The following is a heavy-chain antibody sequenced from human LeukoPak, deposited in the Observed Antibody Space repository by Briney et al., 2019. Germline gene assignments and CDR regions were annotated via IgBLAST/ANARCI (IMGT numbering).Heavy chain of an antibody. CDR1: GGSFSGYY. J-gene: IGHJ5*02. D-gene: IGHD4-17*01. Sequence: PSETLSLTCAVYGGSFSGYYWSSIRQPPGKGLEWIGEINHSGSTNYNPSLKSRVTISVDTSKNQFSLKLSSVTAADTAVYYCARYTVTTLDNWFDPWGQGTLVTVSS. CDR3: ARYTVTTLDNWFDP. V-gene: IGHV4-34*01. CDR2: INHSGST.